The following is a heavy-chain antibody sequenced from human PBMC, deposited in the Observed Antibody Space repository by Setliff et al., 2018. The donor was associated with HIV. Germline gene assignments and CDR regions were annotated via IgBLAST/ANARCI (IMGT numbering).Heavy chain of an antibody. CDR3: ARDHFFSSAFDI. Sequence: ASVKVSCKASGYTFTSYDINWVRQATGQGLEWMGWMNPNSGNTAYAQRLQGRVTVTTDTSTSTVYMELRSLRSDDTAIYYCARDHFFSSAFDIWGQGTMVTVSS. CDR2: MNPNSGNT. D-gene: IGHD3-3*01. V-gene: IGHV1-8*02. CDR1: GYTFTSYD. J-gene: IGHJ3*02.